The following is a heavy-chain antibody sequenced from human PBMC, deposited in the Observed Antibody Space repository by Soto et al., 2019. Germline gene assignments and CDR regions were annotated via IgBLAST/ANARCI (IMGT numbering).Heavy chain of an antibody. CDR2: IRTKVYGGTA. D-gene: IGHD3-10*01. V-gene: IGHV3-49*03. J-gene: IGHJ6*04. Sequence: EVQLVESGGGLVQPGRSLRLSCKASGFNFGDYAMSWFRQAPGKGLEWISFIRTKVYGGTATHAASVRGRFTISRDDSNSVAYLQMNSLKTEDTAVYYCSRDVPGDMDVWGEGTTVTVSS. CDR1: GFNFGDYA. CDR3: SRDVPGDMDV.